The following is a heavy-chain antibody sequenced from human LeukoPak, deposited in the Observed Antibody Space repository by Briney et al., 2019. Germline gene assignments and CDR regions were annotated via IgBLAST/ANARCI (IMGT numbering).Heavy chain of an antibody. CDR1: GGSISSNNYY. CDR2: IYYDGST. D-gene: IGHD6-19*01. Sequence: SETLSLTCTVSGGSISSNNYYWGWIRQPPGKGLEWIGGIYYDGSTYYNPSLKSRLTISADTPKNQFSLKVTSVTAADTAVYYCSTTTRGWYGVGDHWGQGALVTVSS. V-gene: IGHV4-39*01. CDR3: STTTRGWYGVGDH. J-gene: IGHJ4*02.